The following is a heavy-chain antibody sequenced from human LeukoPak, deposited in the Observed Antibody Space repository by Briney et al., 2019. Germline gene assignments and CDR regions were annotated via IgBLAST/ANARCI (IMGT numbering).Heavy chain of an antibody. CDR3: AKATLTNYGDYEGCFDY. CDR1: GFTFSRYG. D-gene: IGHD4-17*01. J-gene: IGHJ4*02. Sequence: GGSLRLSCAASGFTFSRYGMHWVRQAPGKGLEWVAVISYDGSNKYYADSVKGRFTISRDNSKNTLYLQMNSLRAEDTAVYYCAKATLTNYGDYEGCFDYWGQGTLVTVSS. V-gene: IGHV3-30*18. CDR2: ISYDGSNK.